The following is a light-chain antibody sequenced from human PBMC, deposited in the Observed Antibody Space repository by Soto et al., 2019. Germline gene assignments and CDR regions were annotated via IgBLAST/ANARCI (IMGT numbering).Light chain of an antibody. J-gene: IGLJ2*01. V-gene: IGLV2-23*01. CDR1: SSDVGNYKL. CDR3: CSYGGDTTDVV. Sequence: QSALTQPASVSGSPGQSITISCTGSSSDVGNYKLVSWYQQHPGKAPKLIIYEGTKRPSGISSRFSGSKSDNTASLTISGLQTEDEAEYHCCSYGGDTTDVVFGGGTKLTVL. CDR2: EGT.